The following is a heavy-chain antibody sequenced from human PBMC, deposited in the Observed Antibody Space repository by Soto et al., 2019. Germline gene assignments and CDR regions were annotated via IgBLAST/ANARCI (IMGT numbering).Heavy chain of an antibody. CDR3: ANLGTMGVFDY. CDR2: ITFRGDNT. V-gene: IGHV3-23*01. Sequence: EVQLLESGGGLVQPGGSLRLSCAASGFTFSSYAMSWVRQAPGKGLEWVAGITFRGDNTYYADSVKGRFTLSRDNTRNRLQLQINRHTVEATALYCCANLGTMGVFDYWGQGTLLTVSS. J-gene: IGHJ4*02. CDR1: GFTFSSYA. D-gene: IGHD1-26*01.